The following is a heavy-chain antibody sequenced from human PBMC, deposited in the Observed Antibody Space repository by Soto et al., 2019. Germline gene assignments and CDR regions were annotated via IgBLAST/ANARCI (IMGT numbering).Heavy chain of an antibody. CDR1: GFTFSNYA. CDR2: IWYDGHTK. Sequence: QVQLVESGGGVVQPGTSLRLSCVASGFTFSNYAMHWVRQAPGKGLEWVAVIWYDGHTKYYADSVKGRFTISRDNSENTLDLQMNSLKTEDTAVYYCAKEPHQNVLYGLAHWGQGTLVTVSS. J-gene: IGHJ5*02. D-gene: IGHD2-15*01. V-gene: IGHV3-33*06. CDR3: AKEPHQNVLYGLAH.